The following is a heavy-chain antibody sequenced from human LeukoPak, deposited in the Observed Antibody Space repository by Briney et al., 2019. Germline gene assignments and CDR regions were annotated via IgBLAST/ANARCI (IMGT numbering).Heavy chain of an antibody. CDR2: IYYSGST. Sequence: SETLSLTCTVSGSSINSYHWSWIRQPPGKGLEWIGYIYYSGSTNYNPSLKSRVTISVDTSKNQFSLKLSSVTAADTAVYYCARESQEKYYFDYWGQGTLVTVSS. D-gene: IGHD5-24*01. V-gene: IGHV4-59*12. CDR3: ARESQEKYYFDY. CDR1: GSSINSYH. J-gene: IGHJ4*02.